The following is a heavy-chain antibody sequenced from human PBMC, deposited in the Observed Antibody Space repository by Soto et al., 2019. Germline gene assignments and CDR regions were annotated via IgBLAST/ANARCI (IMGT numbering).Heavy chain of an antibody. CDR2: INHSGST. J-gene: IGHJ6*02. Sequence: SETLSLTCAVYGGSFSGYYWSWIRQPPGKGLEWIGEINHSGSTNYNPSLKSRVTISVDTSKNQFSLKLSSVTAADTAVYYCARGKLIAAAGNGMGVRDYYYYYGMDVWGQGTTVTVS. V-gene: IGHV4-34*01. CDR1: GGSFSGYY. D-gene: IGHD6-13*01. CDR3: ARGKLIAAAGNGMGVRDYYYYYGMDV.